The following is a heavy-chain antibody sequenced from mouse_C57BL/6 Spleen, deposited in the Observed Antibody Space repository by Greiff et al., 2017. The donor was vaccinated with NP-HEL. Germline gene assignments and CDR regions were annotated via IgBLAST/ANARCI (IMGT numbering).Heavy chain of an antibody. J-gene: IGHJ1*03. Sequence: EVQLQQSGPGLVKPSQSLSLTCSVTGYSITSGYYWNWIRQFPGNKLEWMGYISYDGSNNYNPSLKNRISITRDTSKNQFFLKLNSVTTEDTATYYCARRPSGYFDVWGTGTTVTVSS. CDR1: GYSITSGYY. V-gene: IGHV3-6*01. CDR2: ISYDGSN. CDR3: ARRPSGYFDV.